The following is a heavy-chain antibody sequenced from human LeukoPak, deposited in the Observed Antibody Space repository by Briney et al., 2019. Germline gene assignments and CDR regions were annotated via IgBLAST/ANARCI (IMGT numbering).Heavy chain of an antibody. CDR3: ARRLAVAGNDAFDI. CDR2: MNPNSGNT. D-gene: IGHD6-19*01. J-gene: IGHJ3*02. CDR1: GYTFTSYE. V-gene: IGHV1-8*01. Sequence: ASVQVSCKASGYTFTSYEINWVRQAAGQGREGRGWMNPNSGNTGYAQKCQGRGTMTRNTSISTAYMELSSLRSEDTAVYYCARRLAVAGNDAFDIWGQGTMVTVSS.